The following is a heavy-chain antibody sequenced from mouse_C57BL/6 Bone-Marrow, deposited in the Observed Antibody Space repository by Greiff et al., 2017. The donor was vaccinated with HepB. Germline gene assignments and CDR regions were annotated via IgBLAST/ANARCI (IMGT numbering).Heavy chain of an antibody. CDR1: GFNIKDDY. CDR3: TGGSSTGFAD. Sequence: VQLQQSGAELVRPGASVKLSCTASGFNIKDDYMHWVKQRPEQGLEWIGWIDPENGDTEYASKFQGKATITADTSSNTAYLQLSSLTSEDTAVYYCTGGSSTGFADWGQGTLVTVSA. D-gene: IGHD1-1*01. CDR2: IDPENGDT. J-gene: IGHJ3*01. V-gene: IGHV14-4*01.